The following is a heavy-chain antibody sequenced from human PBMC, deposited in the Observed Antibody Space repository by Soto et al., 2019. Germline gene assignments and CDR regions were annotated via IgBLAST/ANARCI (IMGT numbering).Heavy chain of an antibody. CDR2: IKQDGSEK. Sequence: GGSLRLSCGTSGFMFRSYWMSWVRQAPGKGLEWVANIKQDGSEKYYIDSVKGRFTISRDNARNSLYLQMNSLRAEDTAVYYCARGLISGSHYSGGWYYFDSWGQGTQVTVSS. CDR3: ARGLISGSHYSGGWYYFDS. J-gene: IGHJ4*02. V-gene: IGHV3-7*01. D-gene: IGHD1-26*01. CDR1: GFMFRSYW.